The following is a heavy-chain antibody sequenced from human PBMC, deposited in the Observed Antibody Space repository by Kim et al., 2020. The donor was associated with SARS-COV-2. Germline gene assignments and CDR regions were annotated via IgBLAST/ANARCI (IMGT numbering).Heavy chain of an antibody. V-gene: IGHV1-69*01. J-gene: IGHJ4*02. Sequence: NYAQKFQGRVTITADESTSTAYMELSSLRSEDTAVYYCARSPAAGSYYVGWGQGTLVTVSS. CDR3: ARSPAAGSYYVG. D-gene: IGHD1-26*01.